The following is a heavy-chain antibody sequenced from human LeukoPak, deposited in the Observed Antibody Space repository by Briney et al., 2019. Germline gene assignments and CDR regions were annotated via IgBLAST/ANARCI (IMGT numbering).Heavy chain of an antibody. Sequence: ASVKVSCKASGYSFTSYYMHWVRQAPGQGLEWIGIINPSGGSTSYAQKFQGRVTMTRDTSTRTVYVELSSLRSEDTAVYYCARESDSGYSSSFNWFDPWGQGTLVTVSS. CDR3: ARESDSGYSSSFNWFDP. CDR1: GYSFTSYY. J-gene: IGHJ5*02. D-gene: IGHD6-19*01. V-gene: IGHV1-46*01. CDR2: INPSGGST.